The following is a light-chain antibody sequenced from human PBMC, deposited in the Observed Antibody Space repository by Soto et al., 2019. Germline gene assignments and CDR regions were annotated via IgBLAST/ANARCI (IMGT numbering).Light chain of an antibody. CDR3: SSYTSSSTVYV. V-gene: IGLV2-14*01. Sequence: QSVLTQPASVSGSPGQSITISCTGTSSDVGGYNYVSWYQQHPGKAPKLMIYDVSNRPSGVSNRFSGSKSGNTASLTISGLQAEDEADYYCSSYTSSSTVYVFGTGTKATAL. CDR2: DVS. CDR1: SSDVGGYNY. J-gene: IGLJ1*01.